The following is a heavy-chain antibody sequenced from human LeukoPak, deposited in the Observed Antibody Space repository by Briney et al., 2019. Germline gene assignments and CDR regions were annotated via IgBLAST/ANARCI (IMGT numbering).Heavy chain of an antibody. CDR3: AKDITVVTYYYYYVMDV. CDR1: GFTFDDYA. CDR2: ISGDGGST. Sequence: GGSLRLSCAASGFTFDDYAMHWVRQAPGKGLELVSLISGDGGSTYYADSVKSRFTISRDNSKNSLNLQMNSLRTEDTALYYCAKDITVVTYYYYYVMDVWGQGTTVTVSS. D-gene: IGHD4-23*01. V-gene: IGHV3-43*02. J-gene: IGHJ6*02.